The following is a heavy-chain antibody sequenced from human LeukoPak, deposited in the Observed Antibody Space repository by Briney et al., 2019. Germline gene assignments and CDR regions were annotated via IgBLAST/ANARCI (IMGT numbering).Heavy chain of an antibody. CDR2: IYYSGST. CDR1: GGSISSYY. CDR3: ARAPLGYCSGGSCYGYYYYYMDV. Sequence: PSETLSLTCTVSGGSISSYYWSWLRQPPGKGLEWIGYIYYSGSTNYNPSLKSRVTISVDTSKNQFSLKLSSVTAADTAVYYCARAPLGYCSGGSCYGYYYYYMDVWGKGTTVTVSS. D-gene: IGHD2-15*01. J-gene: IGHJ6*03. V-gene: IGHV4-59*01.